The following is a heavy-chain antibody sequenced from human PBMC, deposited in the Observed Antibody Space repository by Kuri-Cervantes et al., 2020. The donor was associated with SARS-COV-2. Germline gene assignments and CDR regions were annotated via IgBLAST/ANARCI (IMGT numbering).Heavy chain of an antibody. CDR2: ISYDGSNK. CDR1: GFTFSSYA. J-gene: IGHJ4*02. Sequence: GESLKISCAASGFTFSSYAMHWVRQAPGKGLEWVAVISYDGSNKYYADSVKGRFTISRDNSKNTLYLQMNSLRAEDTAVYYCAKDPSVVVTLFDYWGQGTLVTVSS. CDR3: AKDPSVVVTLFDY. V-gene: IGHV3-30*04. D-gene: IGHD2-15*01.